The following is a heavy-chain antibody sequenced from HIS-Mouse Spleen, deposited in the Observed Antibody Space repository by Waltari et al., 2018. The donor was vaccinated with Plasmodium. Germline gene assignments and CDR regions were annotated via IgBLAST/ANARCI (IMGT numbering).Heavy chain of an antibody. CDR2: INPNSGGT. J-gene: IGHJ4*02. V-gene: IGHV1-2*02. D-gene: IGHD6-6*01. Sequence: VQLVQSGAEVKQPGASVKVSCQASGYTFPGYYMNWVRQAPGQGLEWLGWINPNSGGTNYAQKCQGRVTMTRDTSISTAYMELSRLRSDDTAVYYCATKGGSSSDYWGQGTLVTVSS. CDR1: GYTFPGYY. CDR3: ATKGGSSSDY.